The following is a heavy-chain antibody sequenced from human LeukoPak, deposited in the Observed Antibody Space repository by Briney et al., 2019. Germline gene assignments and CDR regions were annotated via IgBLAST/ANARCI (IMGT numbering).Heavy chain of an antibody. J-gene: IGHJ3*02. Sequence: PGGSLRLSCAASGFTFDDYAMHWVRQVPGKGLEWVSGITWNSGSIGYADSVKGRFTISRDNAKDSLYLQMSGLRAEDTALYYCAKATRRNNAFNIWGQGTMVTVSS. V-gene: IGHV3-9*01. D-gene: IGHD2/OR15-2a*01. CDR2: ITWNSGSI. CDR1: GFTFDDYA. CDR3: AKATRRNNAFNI.